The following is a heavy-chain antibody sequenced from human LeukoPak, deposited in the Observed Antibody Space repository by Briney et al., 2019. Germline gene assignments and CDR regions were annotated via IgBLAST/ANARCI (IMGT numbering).Heavy chain of an antibody. D-gene: IGHD4-17*01. CDR3: ARGRGGQHGDPPYYFDY. V-gene: IGHV1-3*01. Sequence: ASVKVSCKASGYTFTSYAMHWVRQAPGQRLEWMGWINAGNGNTKYSQKFQGRVTITRDTSASTVYMELSSLRSEDTAVYYCARGRGGQHGDPPYYFDYWGQGTLVTVSS. J-gene: IGHJ4*02. CDR2: INAGNGNT. CDR1: GYTFTSYA.